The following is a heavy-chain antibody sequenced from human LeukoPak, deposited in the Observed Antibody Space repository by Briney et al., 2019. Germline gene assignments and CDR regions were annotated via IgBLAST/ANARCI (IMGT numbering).Heavy chain of an antibody. D-gene: IGHD3-10*01. Sequence: KPGGSLRLSCAASGFTFSDYYMSWIRQAPGKGLEWVSYISSSSSYTNYADSVKGRFTISRDNAKNSLYLRMNSLRAEDTAVYYCARDRGSGSYNWFDPWGQGTPVTVSS. CDR2: ISSSSSYT. CDR3: ARDRGSGSYNWFDP. J-gene: IGHJ5*02. CDR1: GFTFSDYY. V-gene: IGHV3-11*06.